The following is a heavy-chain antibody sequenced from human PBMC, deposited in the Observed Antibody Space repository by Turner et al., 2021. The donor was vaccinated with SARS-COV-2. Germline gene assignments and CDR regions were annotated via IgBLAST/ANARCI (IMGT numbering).Heavy chain of an antibody. CDR3: ARDLFQDYGSGSYRLDY. CDR1: VFTFSSYA. V-gene: IGHV3-23*01. D-gene: IGHD3-10*01. J-gene: IGHJ4*02. CDR2: ISGSGGDT. Sequence: EVQLLESVGGLVQPGGSLRLSCAAPVFTFSSYAMSWVCKAPGKGLGWVAAISGSGGDTYYTDSVKGRFTISRDKSKNTLYLQMNSLRAEDTAVYYCARDLFQDYGSGSYRLDYWGQGTLVTVSS.